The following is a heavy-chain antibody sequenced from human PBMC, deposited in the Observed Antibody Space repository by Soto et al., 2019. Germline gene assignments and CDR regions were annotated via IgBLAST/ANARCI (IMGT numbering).Heavy chain of an antibody. CDR1: GFTFSDKY. CDR3: ASDFYYYASSH. J-gene: IGHJ4*02. CDR2: ISGGGAIT. D-gene: IGHD3-10*01. Sequence: PGGSLRLSCAASGFTFSDKYMTWLRQAPGKGLQWVAKISGGGAITYYADSVRGRFTVSRDNAKNSAYLQMDSLRVEDTAVYYCASDFYYYASSHWGQGTLVTVSS. V-gene: IGHV3-11*01.